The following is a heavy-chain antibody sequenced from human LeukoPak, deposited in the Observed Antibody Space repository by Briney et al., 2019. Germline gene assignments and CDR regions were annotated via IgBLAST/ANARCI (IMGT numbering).Heavy chain of an antibody. CDR2: IYYSGST. CDR1: GGSISSYY. D-gene: IGHD1-26*01. V-gene: IGHV4-59*01. J-gene: IGHJ6*02. Sequence: SETLSLTCTVSGGSISSYYWSWIRQPPGKGLEWIGYIYYSGSTNYNPSLKSRVTISVDTSKSQFSLKLSSVTAADTAVYYCARDLKSGSYWGDYYYYGMDVWGQGTTVTVSS. CDR3: ARDLKSGSYWGDYYYYGMDV.